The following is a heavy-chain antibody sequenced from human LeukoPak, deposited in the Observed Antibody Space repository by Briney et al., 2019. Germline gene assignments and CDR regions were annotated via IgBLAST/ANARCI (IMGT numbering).Heavy chain of an antibody. CDR1: GYTFIGYY. V-gene: IGHV1-2*02. J-gene: IGHJ4*02. D-gene: IGHD2-15*01. Sequence: GASVKVSCKASGYTFIGYYVHWVRQAPGQGLEWMGWINPNSGGTLYAQKFQGRVTMTTDTSISTAYMEVRWLRSEDTAVYYCARGSHIQYGGNCNFDYWGQGTLVTVSS. CDR3: ARGSHIQYGGNCNFDY. CDR2: INPNSGGT.